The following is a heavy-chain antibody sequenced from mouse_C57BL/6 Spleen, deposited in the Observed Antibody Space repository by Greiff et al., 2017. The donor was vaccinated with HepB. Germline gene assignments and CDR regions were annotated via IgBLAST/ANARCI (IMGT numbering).Heavy chain of an antibody. CDR1: GYTFTSYW. CDR3: ARYGGNSWYCDV. CDR2: IDPSDSYT. Sequence: QVQLQQPGAELVKPGASVKLSCKASGYTFTSYWMQWVKQRPGQGLEWIGEIDPSDSYTNYNQKFKGKATLTVDTSSSTAYMQLSSLTSEDSAVYYCARYGGNSWYCDVWGTGTTVTVAS. J-gene: IGHJ1*03. D-gene: IGHD1-1*02. V-gene: IGHV1-50*01.